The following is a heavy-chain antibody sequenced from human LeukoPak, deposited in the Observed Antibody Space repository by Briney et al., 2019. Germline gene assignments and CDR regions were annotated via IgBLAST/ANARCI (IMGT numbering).Heavy chain of an antibody. CDR3: ARHPWRWLQSSARFDY. D-gene: IGHD5-24*01. Sequence: PSETLSLTCAVYGGSFSGYYWSWIRQPPGKGLEWIGEINHGGSTNYNPSLKSRVTISVDTSKNQFSLKLSSVTAADTAVYYCARHPWRWLQSSARFDYWGQGTLVTVSS. CDR1: GGSFSGYY. CDR2: INHGGST. J-gene: IGHJ4*02. V-gene: IGHV4-34*01.